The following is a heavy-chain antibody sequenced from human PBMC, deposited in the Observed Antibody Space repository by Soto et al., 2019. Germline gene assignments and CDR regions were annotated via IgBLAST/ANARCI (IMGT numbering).Heavy chain of an antibody. CDR2: IYHSGST. Sequence: SETLSLTCAVSGGSISSGGYSWSWIRQPPGKGLEWIGYIYHSGSTYYKPSLKSRVTISVDRSKNQFYLKLTSVTAADTAVYYCARDKITGLFDYWGQGTLVTVSS. J-gene: IGHJ4*02. D-gene: IGHD2-8*02. V-gene: IGHV4-30-2*01. CDR3: ARDKITGLFDY. CDR1: GGSISSGGYS.